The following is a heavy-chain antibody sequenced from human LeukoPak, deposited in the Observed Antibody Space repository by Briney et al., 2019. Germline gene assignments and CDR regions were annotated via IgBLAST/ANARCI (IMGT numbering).Heavy chain of an antibody. D-gene: IGHD6-6*01. CDR3: AGCPIAARPDYYYMDV. Sequence: SETLSLTCTVSGGSISSYYWSWIRQPPGKGLEWIGYIYYSGSTNYNPSLKSRVTISVDTSKNQFSLKLSSVTAADTAVHYCAGCPIAARPDYYYMDVWGKGTTVTVSS. V-gene: IGHV4-59*01. CDR2: IYYSGST. J-gene: IGHJ6*03. CDR1: GGSISSYY.